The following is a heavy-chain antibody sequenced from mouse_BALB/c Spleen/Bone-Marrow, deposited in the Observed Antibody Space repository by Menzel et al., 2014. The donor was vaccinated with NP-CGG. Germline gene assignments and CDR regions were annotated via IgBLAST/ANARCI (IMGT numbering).Heavy chain of an antibody. CDR2: INPSTGYT. V-gene: IGHV1-7*01. CDR1: GYTFTNYW. Sequence: VKLMESGAELAKPGASAKMSCKASGYTFTNYWMHWVKQRPGQGLEWIGYINPSTGYTEYNQKFKDKATLTADKSSSTAYMQLSSLTSEDSAVYYCARIYYYGRDYWGQGTTLTVSS. D-gene: IGHD1-1*01. CDR3: ARIYYYGRDY. J-gene: IGHJ2*01.